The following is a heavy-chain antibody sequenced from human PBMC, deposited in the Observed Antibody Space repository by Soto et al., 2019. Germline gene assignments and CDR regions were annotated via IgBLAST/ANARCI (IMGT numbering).Heavy chain of an antibody. CDR3: ARLATYYDILSGYYFDY. CDR1: EYSLTSYW. CDR2: IFPGDSNT. J-gene: IGHJ4*02. V-gene: IGHV5-51*01. D-gene: IGHD3-9*01. Sequence: GQSQKISCKGSEYSLTSYWIPWVRQRPGKGLEWMGIIFPGDSNTRYSPSFQGQVTISADKSITTAYLQWSSLKASDAAIYYCARLATYYDILSGYYFDYWGQGSLVTSSS.